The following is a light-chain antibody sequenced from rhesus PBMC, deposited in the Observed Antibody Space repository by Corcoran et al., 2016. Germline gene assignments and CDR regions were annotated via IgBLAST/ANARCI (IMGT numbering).Light chain of an antibody. Sequence: EIVMTQSPATLSLSPGERATLSCRASQSVSSNLAWYQQTPGQAPRLLNYDASNRATGIPDRFSGSGSGTDFTLTISSLVPEVVGVYYCQQESNWMYSFGQGTKVEIK. J-gene: IGKJ2*01. CDR3: QQESNWMYS. CDR1: QSVSSN. CDR2: DAS. V-gene: IGKV3-35*01.